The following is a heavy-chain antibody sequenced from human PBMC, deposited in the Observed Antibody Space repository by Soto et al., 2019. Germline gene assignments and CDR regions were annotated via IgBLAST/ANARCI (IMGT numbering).Heavy chain of an antibody. CDR1: GFTFSNAW. Sequence: PGGSLRLSCAASGFTFSNAWMSWVRQAPGKGLEWVGRIKSKTDGGTTDYAAPVKGRFTISRDDSKNTLYLQMNSLKTEDTAVYYCTTDLERERDGSNYYYYYGMDVCGQGTTVTVS. CDR3: TTDLERERDGSNYYYYYGMDV. CDR2: IKSKTDGGTT. V-gene: IGHV3-15*01. J-gene: IGHJ6*02. D-gene: IGHD1-1*01.